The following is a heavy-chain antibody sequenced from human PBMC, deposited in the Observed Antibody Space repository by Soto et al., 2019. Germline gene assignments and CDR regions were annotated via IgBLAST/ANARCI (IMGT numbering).Heavy chain of an antibody. CDR2: ISSNGVIT. CDR3: VKDRGSSSWYDAFDI. CDR1: GFTFSSYA. Sequence: GGSLRLSCSASGFTFSSYAMHWVRQAPGKGLEYVSPISSNGVITYIADSVKGRFTISRDNSKNTLYLQMSSLRPEDTAVYYCVKDRGSSSWYDAFDIWGQGTMVTVSS. V-gene: IGHV3-64D*06. J-gene: IGHJ3*02. D-gene: IGHD6-13*01.